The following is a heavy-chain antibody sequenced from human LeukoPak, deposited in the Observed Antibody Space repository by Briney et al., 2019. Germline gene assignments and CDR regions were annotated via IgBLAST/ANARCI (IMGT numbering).Heavy chain of an antibody. V-gene: IGHV3-21*01. CDR1: GFTFSSYA. CDR3: ARDNGGYDYYYYYYYMDV. Sequence: GGSLRLSCAASGFTFSSYAMSWVRQAPGKGLEWVSSISTSSDYIYYADSVKGRFIISRDNAKNSLYLQMNSLRAEDTAVYYCARDNGGYDYYYYYYYMDVWGKGTTVTVSS. D-gene: IGHD5-12*01. J-gene: IGHJ6*03. CDR2: ISTSSDYI.